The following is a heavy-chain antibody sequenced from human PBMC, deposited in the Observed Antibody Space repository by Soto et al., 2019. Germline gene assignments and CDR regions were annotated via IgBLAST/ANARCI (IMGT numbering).Heavy chain of an antibody. CDR3: ASGPWNYALYYYYMDV. CDR1: GGSISSSSYY. Sequence: QLQLQESGPGLVKASETLSLTCTASGGSISSSSYYWGWIRQPPGKGLEWIGSIYYSGSTYYNPSLKSRLTISVDTSKNQFSLKLSSVTAADTAVYYCASGPWNYALYYYYMDVWGKGTTVTVSS. CDR2: IYYSGST. J-gene: IGHJ6*03. V-gene: IGHV4-39*01. D-gene: IGHD1-7*01.